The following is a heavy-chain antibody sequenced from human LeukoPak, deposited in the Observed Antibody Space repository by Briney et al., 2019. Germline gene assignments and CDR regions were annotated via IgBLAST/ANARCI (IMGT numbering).Heavy chain of an antibody. D-gene: IGHD3-22*01. CDR2: IIPIFGTA. Sequence: ASVKVSCKASGGTFSSYVISWVRQAPGQGLEWMGGIIPIFGTANYAQKFQGRVTITADKSTSTAYMELSSLRSEDTAVYYCARWGRDYYDSSGYYPWYFDYWGQGTLVTVSS. V-gene: IGHV1-69*06. CDR3: ARWGRDYYDSSGYYPWYFDY. CDR1: GGTFSSYV. J-gene: IGHJ4*02.